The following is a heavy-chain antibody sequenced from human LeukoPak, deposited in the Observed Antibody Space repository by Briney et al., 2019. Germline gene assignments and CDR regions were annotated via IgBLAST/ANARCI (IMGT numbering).Heavy chain of an antibody. CDR2: IIPIFGTA. CDR3: ARLAPPGAVAGTWTNFDY. Sequence: ASVKVSCKDSGGTFSSYAISWVRQAPGQGLEWMGGIIPIFGTANYAQKFQGRVTITADESTSTAYMELSSLRSEDTAVYYCARLAPPGAVAGTWTNFDYWGQGTLVTVSS. V-gene: IGHV1-69*13. J-gene: IGHJ4*02. CDR1: GGTFSSYA. D-gene: IGHD6-19*01.